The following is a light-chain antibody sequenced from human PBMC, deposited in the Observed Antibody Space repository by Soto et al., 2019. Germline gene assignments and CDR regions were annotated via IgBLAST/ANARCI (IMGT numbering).Light chain of an antibody. CDR2: KAS. CDR1: QNVNNW. V-gene: IGKV1-5*03. J-gene: IGKJ2*01. CDR3: QQYNGYLYT. Sequence: DIQMTQSPSTLSASVGDRVTITCRASQNVNNWLAWYQQKPGKAPKLLIYKASSLQSGVPSRFSGSVSGTQFTLTISSLQPEDFATYYRQQYNGYLYTFGQGTKLEIK.